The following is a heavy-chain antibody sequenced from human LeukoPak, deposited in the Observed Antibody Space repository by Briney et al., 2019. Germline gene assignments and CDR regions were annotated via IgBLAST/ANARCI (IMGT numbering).Heavy chain of an antibody. D-gene: IGHD3-10*01. Sequence: GGSLRLSCAASGFTFSSYNMNWVRQAPGKGLEWVSYISSRSSTIYYADSVKGRFTISRDNAKNSLYLQMNSLRAEDTAVHYCARDGPPVRGVIRWALYYYGMDVWGQGTTVTVSS. J-gene: IGHJ6*02. CDR2: ISSRSSTI. V-gene: IGHV3-48*04. CDR1: GFTFSSYN. CDR3: ARDGPPVRGVIRWALYYYGMDV.